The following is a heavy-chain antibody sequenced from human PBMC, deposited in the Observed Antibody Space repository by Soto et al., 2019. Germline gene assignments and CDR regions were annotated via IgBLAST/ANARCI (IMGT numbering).Heavy chain of an antibody. CDR2: ITNSVYT. CDR3: ARGLEYFQH. V-gene: IGHV4-34*01. J-gene: IGHJ1*01. CDR1: NGSFSGYY. Sequence: XETLSLTCDVFNGSFSGYYWSWIRQPPGKGLEWIGEITNSVYTNYNPSLKNRVTILIDRSKNHFSLKVTSVTAADTAVYYCARGLEYFQHWGQGTLVTVSS.